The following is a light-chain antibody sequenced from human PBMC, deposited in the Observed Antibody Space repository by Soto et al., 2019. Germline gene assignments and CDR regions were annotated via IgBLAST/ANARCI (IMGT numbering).Light chain of an antibody. CDR3: QQSGSSSWT. CDR2: GAS. CDR1: QSVTKNY. Sequence: EIGLTQSPGTLSLSPGERATLSCRASQSVTKNYLAWYQQKPGQAPRLLIFGASNRATGIPDRFSGSGSGKDFTLTISRLEPEDFAVYYCQQSGSSSWTFGQGTKVEIK. V-gene: IGKV3-20*01. J-gene: IGKJ1*01.